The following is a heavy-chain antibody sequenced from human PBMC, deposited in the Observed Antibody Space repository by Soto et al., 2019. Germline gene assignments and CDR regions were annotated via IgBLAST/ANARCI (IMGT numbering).Heavy chain of an antibody. CDR2: IWYDGSNK. CDR1: GFSFSSYG. CDR3: ARDGPGYSSSWYVCDY. D-gene: IGHD6-13*01. J-gene: IGHJ4*02. Sequence: QVQLVESGGGVVQPGRSLRLSCAASGFSFSSYGMHWVRQAPGKGLEWVAVIWYDGSNKYYADSVKGRFTISRDNSKNTLYLQMNSLRAEDTAVYYCARDGPGYSSSWYVCDYWGQGTLVTVSS. V-gene: IGHV3-33*01.